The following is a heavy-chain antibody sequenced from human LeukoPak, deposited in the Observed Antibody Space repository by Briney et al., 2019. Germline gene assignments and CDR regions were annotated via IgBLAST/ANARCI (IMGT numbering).Heavy chain of an antibody. V-gene: IGHV3-66*01. D-gene: IGHD3-10*01. CDR2: IYDGGDT. CDR1: GFAVSNNY. CDR3: ARAGPYYYDSGSSFDY. Sequence: AGGSLRLSCAASGFAVSNNYMTWVRQAPGKGLEWVSVIYDGGDTYYADSVKGRFTISRDNSKNTLYLQMNSLRAEDTAVYYCARAGPYYYDSGSSFDYWGQGTLVTVSS. J-gene: IGHJ4*02.